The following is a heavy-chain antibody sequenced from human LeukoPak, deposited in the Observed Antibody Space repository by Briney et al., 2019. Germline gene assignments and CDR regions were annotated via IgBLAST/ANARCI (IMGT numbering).Heavy chain of an antibody. CDR2: IKPDGSEK. D-gene: IGHD2-2*01. CDR1: GFAFSSYW. Sequence: GGSLRLSCAASGFAFSSYWMTWVRQAPGKGLEWMANIKPDGSEKYYVDSVKGRFTISRDNAKNSLYLQMNSLRAEDTAIYYCARVSIVVVAGSNWFDPWGQGTLATVSS. J-gene: IGHJ5*02. CDR3: ARVSIVVVAGSNWFDP. V-gene: IGHV3-7*01.